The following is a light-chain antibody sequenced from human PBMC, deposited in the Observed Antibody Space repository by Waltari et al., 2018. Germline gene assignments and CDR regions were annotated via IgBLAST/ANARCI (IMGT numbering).Light chain of an antibody. V-gene: IGLV2-11*01. CDR3: CSHGGFDTFWV. Sequence: QSALTQPRSVSGSPGQSVTISCTGTTSDVGGYDFVPWYQQHPGKAPKLIIYYVIQRPSGVPDRFSGSKSGNTASLTITGLRDDDEAEYFCCSHGGFDTFWVFGGGTKVIVL. CDR2: YVI. J-gene: IGLJ3*02. CDR1: TSDVGGYDF.